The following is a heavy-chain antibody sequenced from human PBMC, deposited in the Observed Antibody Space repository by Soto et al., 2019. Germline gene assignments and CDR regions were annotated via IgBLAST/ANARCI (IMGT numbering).Heavy chain of an antibody. Sequence: GGSLRLSCAASGFTFDDYAMHWVRQAPGKGLEWVSGISWNSGSIGYADSVKGRFTISRDNAKNSLYLQMNSLRAEDTALYYCAKDIRDYYDSTGFDYWGQGTLVTVSS. D-gene: IGHD3-22*01. V-gene: IGHV3-9*01. CDR2: ISWNSGSI. CDR1: GFTFDDYA. CDR3: AKDIRDYYDSTGFDY. J-gene: IGHJ4*02.